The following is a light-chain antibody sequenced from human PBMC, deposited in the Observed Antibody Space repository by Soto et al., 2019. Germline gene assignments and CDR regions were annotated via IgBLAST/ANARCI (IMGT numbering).Light chain of an antibody. CDR3: QQYHSYSRT. V-gene: IGKV1-5*01. J-gene: IGKJ5*01. CDR1: QSISSW. CDR2: DAS. Sequence: DVQVTQSPSTLSASVGDRVTITCRASQSISSWLAWYQQKPGKAPKVLIFDASSLESGVPSRFSGSGSGTEFTLTISSLQPDDIATYYCQQYHSYSRTFGQGTRLENK.